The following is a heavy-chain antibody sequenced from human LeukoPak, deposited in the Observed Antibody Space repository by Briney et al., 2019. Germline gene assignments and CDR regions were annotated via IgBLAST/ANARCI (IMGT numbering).Heavy chain of an antibody. D-gene: IGHD1-26*01. V-gene: IGHV4-59*08. Sequence: SETLSLTCTVSGGSISPYYWSWIRQPPGKGLEWIGYIYYSGSTNYNLSLNSRVTISVDTSKNQFSLKLSSMTAADAAVYYCARHGGGGESYPRVFDYWGRGNLVTVSS. CDR2: IYYSGST. CDR1: GGSISPYY. J-gene: IGHJ4*02. CDR3: ARHGGGGESYPRVFDY.